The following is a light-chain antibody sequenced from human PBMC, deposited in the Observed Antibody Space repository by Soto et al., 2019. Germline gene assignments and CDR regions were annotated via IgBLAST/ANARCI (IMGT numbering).Light chain of an antibody. Sequence: EIVFTQSPGTLSLSPGERATLSCRASQSVSSSYLAWYQQKPGQAPRLLIYGASSRATGIPDRFSGSGSGTDFTLTISRLEPDDFAVYYCQQYGLFTFGPGTKVDIK. CDR1: QSVSSSY. V-gene: IGKV3-20*01. J-gene: IGKJ3*01. CDR3: QQYGLFT. CDR2: GAS.